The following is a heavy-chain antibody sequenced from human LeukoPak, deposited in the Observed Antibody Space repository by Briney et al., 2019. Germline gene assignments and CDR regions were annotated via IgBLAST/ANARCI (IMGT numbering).Heavy chain of an antibody. CDR2: IGTAGDT. CDR3: AREGGSGSYYKDAFDI. V-gene: IGHV3-13*01. J-gene: IGHJ3*02. CDR1: GFTFSSYD. D-gene: IGHD3-10*01. Sequence: GGSLRLSCAASGFTFSSYDMHWVRQATGKGLEWVSAIGTAGDTYYPGSVKGRFTISRENAKNSLYLQMNSLRAEDTAVYYCAREGGSGSYYKDAFDIWGQGTMVTVSS.